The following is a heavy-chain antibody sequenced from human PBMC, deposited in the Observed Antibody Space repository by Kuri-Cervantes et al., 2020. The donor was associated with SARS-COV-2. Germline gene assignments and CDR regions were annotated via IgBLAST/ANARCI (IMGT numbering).Heavy chain of an antibody. J-gene: IGHJ4*02. CDR2: ISSNGGST. D-gene: IGHD1-1*01. V-gene: IGHV3-64*01. Sequence: GESLKISCAASGFTFSSYAMHWVRQAPGKGLEYVSAISSNGGSTYYANSVKGRFTISRDNAKNSLYLQMNSLRAEDTAVYYCARELEHFDYWGQGTLVTVSS. CDR3: ARELEHFDY. CDR1: GFTFSSYA.